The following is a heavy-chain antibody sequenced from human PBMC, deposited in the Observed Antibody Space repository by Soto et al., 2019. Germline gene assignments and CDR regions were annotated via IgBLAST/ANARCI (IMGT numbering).Heavy chain of an antibody. CDR1: GGTFSSDA. D-gene: IGHD2-15*01. Sequence: QMQLMQSWAEVKKPGSSVKVTCKATGGTFSSDAISWVRQAPGQGLEWMGGIIPIFDTAKYAQKFQGRVTITADKSTSTAYMELSSLRSDDTAVYYCARDPGRSDTQWRVRQVADGDYCNMDVWGQGTTVTVSS. V-gene: IGHV1-69*06. J-gene: IGHJ6*02. CDR3: ARDPGRSDTQWRVRQVADGDYCNMDV. CDR2: IIPIFDTA.